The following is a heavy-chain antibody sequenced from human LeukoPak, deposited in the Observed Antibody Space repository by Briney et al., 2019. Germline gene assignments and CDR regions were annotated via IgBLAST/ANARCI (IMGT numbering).Heavy chain of an antibody. CDR2: IYYSGST. Sequence: PSETLSLTCTVSGGSISSSSHYWGWIRQPPGKGLEWIGSIYYSGSTYYNPSLKSRVTISVDTSKNQFSLKLSSVTAADTAVYYCARYGDYAFDYWGQGTLVTVSS. CDR3: ARYGDYAFDY. J-gene: IGHJ4*02. V-gene: IGHV4-39*01. D-gene: IGHD4-17*01. CDR1: GGSISSSSHY.